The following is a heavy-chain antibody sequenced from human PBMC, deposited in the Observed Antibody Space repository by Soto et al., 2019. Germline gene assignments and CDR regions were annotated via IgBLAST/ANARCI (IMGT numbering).Heavy chain of an antibody. Sequence: EVQLVESGGGLVQPGRSLRLSCAASGFTFDDYAMHWVRQAPGKGLEWVSGISWNSGSIGYADSVKGRFTISRENAKNSLYLQMNSLRAVDTALYYCAKDPKMRLHLPPFPLFDYWGQGTLVTVSS. J-gene: IGHJ4*02. CDR3: AKDPKMRLHLPPFPLFDY. V-gene: IGHV3-9*01. CDR1: GFTFDDYA. CDR2: ISWNSGSI. D-gene: IGHD5-12*01.